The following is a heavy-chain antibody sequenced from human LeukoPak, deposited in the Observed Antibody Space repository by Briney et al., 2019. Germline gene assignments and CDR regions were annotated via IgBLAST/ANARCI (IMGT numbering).Heavy chain of an antibody. D-gene: IGHD6-19*01. CDR3: ARGPSIAVAGGLDY. CDR1: GYTFTSYG. J-gene: IGHJ4*02. V-gene: IGHV1-18*01. CDR2: ISAYNGNT. Sequence: ASVKVSCKASGYTFTSYGISWVRQAPGQGLKWMGWISAYNGNTNYAQKLQGRVTMTTDTSTSTAYMELRSLRSDDTAVYYCARGPSIAVAGGLDYWGQGTLVTVSS.